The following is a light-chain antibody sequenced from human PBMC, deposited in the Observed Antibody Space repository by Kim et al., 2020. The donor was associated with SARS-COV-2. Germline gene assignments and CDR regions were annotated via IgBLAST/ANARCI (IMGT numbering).Light chain of an antibody. CDR2: WAS. J-gene: IGKJ2*01. V-gene: IGKV4-1*01. CDR1: QSVLYSSNNKNF. CDR3: QQYYSTPYT. Sequence: RATINCKSSQSVLYSSNNKNFLAWYQQKPGQPPKLLIYWASTRKSGVPDRFSGSGSGTDFTLTISSLQAEDVAVYYCQQYYSTPYTFGQGTKLEIK.